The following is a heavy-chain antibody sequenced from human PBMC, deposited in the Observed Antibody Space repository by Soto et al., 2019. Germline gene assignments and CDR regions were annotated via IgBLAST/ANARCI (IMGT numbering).Heavy chain of an antibody. V-gene: IGHV1-3*01. CDR1: GYNFTRGA. CDR2: INPGDGKA. Sequence: GASVKVSCKASGYNFTRGAMQWVRQVPGQSLEWMGWINPGDGKAKYSQKFQGRVTITRDTSASTAYMELNSLRAEDTAVYYCAKEKISTSCCNWFDPWGQGTLVTVSS. J-gene: IGHJ5*02. CDR3: AKEKISTSCCNWFDP. D-gene: IGHD2-2*01.